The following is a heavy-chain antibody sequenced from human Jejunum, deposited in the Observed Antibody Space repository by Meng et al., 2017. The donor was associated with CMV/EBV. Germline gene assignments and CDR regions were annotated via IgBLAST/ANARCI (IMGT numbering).Heavy chain of an antibody. CDR1: GFTFDDYA. CDR2: ISWNGGTI. V-gene: IGHV3-9*01. Sequence: SGFTFDDYAMHWVRQAPGEGLEWVSGISWNGGTIGYADFVKGRFTISRDNAKNSLYLQMNSLRAEDTALYYCAKEHLEYYYGMDVWGQGTTVTVSS. J-gene: IGHJ6*02. D-gene: IGHD1-1*01. CDR3: AKEHLEYYYGMDV.